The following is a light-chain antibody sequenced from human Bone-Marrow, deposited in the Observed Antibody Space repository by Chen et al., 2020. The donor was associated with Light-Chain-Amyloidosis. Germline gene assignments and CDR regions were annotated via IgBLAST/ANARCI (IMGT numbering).Light chain of an antibody. CDR1: SSDVVSYNL. CDR2: EGS. J-gene: IGLJ1*01. Sequence: QSALPQPASVSGSPGQSITLSCTGTSSDVVSYNLVSWYQQHPGKAPKLMIYEGSKRPSGVSNRFSGSKSGNTASLTISGLQAEDEADYYCCSYAGSSTYVFGTGTKVTVL. V-gene: IGLV2-23*01. CDR3: CSYAGSSTYV.